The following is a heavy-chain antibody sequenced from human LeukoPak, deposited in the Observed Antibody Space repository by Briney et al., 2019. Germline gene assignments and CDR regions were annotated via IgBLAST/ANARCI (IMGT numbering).Heavy chain of an antibody. J-gene: IGHJ4*02. CDR3: VTSTGQQFIPYDY. Sequence: GGSLRLSCAASGINVSSNYMTWIRQAPGKGLEWVSLIYRGDAAYYAESVRGRFMISRDNLKNTLFLQMNSLRVEDTAVYYCVTSTGQQFIPYDYWGQGTHVTVFS. CDR1: GINVSSNY. V-gene: IGHV3-66*02. CDR2: IYRGDAA. D-gene: IGHD6-13*01.